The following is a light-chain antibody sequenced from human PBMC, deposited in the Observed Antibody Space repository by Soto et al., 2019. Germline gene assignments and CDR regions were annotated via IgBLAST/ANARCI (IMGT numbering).Light chain of an antibody. J-gene: IGLJ1*01. Sequence: QSVLTQPASASGSPGQSITISCTGTSSDIGDYNYVSWYQQHPGKAPKLMIYEVTNRPSGVSYRFSGSKSGNTASLTISGLQAEDEADYFCSSYTSTSTLHYVFGTGTKVTVL. CDR1: SSDIGDYNY. CDR2: EVT. V-gene: IGLV2-14*01. CDR3: SSYTSTSTLHYV.